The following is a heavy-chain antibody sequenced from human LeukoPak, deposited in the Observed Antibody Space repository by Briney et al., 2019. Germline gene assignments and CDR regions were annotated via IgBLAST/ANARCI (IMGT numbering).Heavy chain of an antibody. CDR3: ARDRGYSFDY. D-gene: IGHD3-22*01. CDR1: GFTFSSYG. Sequence: GGSLRLYGAASGFTFSSYGMHWVRQAPGKGLEWVAVIWYDGSNKYYADSVKGRFTISRDNSKNTLYLQMNSLRAEDTAVYYCARDRGYSFDYWGQGTLVTVSS. CDR2: IWYDGSNK. J-gene: IGHJ4*02. V-gene: IGHV3-33*01.